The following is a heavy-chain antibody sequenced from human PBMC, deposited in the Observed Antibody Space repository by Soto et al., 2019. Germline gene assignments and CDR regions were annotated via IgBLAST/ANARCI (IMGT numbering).Heavy chain of an antibody. D-gene: IGHD4-17*01. CDR3: AREKLHDYGDPHDAFDI. Sequence: QVQLVESGGGLVKPGGSLRLSCAASGFTFSDYYMSWIRQAPGKGLEWVSYISSSGSTIYYADSVKGRFTISRDNAKNSIYLKMNSLRAEDTAVYYCAREKLHDYGDPHDAFDIWGQGTMVTVSS. V-gene: IGHV3-11*01. J-gene: IGHJ3*02. CDR2: ISSSGSTI. CDR1: GFTFSDYY.